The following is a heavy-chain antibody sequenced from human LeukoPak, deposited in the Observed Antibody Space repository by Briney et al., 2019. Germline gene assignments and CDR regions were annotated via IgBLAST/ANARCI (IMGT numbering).Heavy chain of an antibody. D-gene: IGHD6-19*01. CDR1: GFIFSNYG. CDR2: IRYDESNK. V-gene: IGHV3-30*02. Sequence: GGSLRLSCAASGFIFSNYGMHWVRQAPGKGLEWVAFIRYDESNKFYADSVKGRFTISRDNSKNILFLQMNSLGAEDTAVYYCATMQWLEGVDWFDPWGQGTLVTVSS. CDR3: ATMQWLEGVDWFDP. J-gene: IGHJ5*02.